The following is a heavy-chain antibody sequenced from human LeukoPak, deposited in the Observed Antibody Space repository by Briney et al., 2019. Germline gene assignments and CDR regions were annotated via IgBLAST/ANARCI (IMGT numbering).Heavy chain of an antibody. CDR1: GFTFSSYA. CDR2: ISGSGGST. J-gene: IGHJ5*02. D-gene: IGHD6-19*01. Sequence: GGSLRLSCAASGFTFSSYAMSWVRQAPGKGLEWVSAISGSGGSTYYADSVKGRFTISRDNSKNTLYLQMNSLRAEDTAVYYCAKAQAIAVAGTGWFDPWGRGTLVTVSS. V-gene: IGHV3-23*01. CDR3: AKAQAIAVAGTGWFDP.